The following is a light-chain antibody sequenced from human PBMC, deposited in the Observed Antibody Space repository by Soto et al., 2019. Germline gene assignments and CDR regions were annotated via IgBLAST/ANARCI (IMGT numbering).Light chain of an antibody. J-gene: IGLJ3*02. V-gene: IGLV2-14*01. CDR2: EVS. CDR3: SSYTSSNTHWV. CDR1: SSDVGGYNY. Sequence: QSALTQPASVSGSPGQSITISCTGTSSDVGGYNYVSWYQQHPGKAPKLMIYEVSNRPSGVSNRFSGSKSGNTASLTISGLQAEDEVDYYCSSYTSSNTHWVFGGGTNLTVL.